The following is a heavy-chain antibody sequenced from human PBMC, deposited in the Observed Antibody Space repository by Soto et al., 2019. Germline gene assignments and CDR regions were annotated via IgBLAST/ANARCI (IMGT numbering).Heavy chain of an antibody. CDR1: GFTFSSYG. CDR3: ARDRDYYYYGMDV. J-gene: IGHJ6*02. CDR2: IWYDGSNK. V-gene: IGHV3-33*01. Sequence: GGSLRLSCAASGFTFSSYGMHWVRQAPGKGLEWVAVIWYDGSNKYYADSVKGRFTISRDNSKNTLYLQMNSLRAEDTAVYYCARDRDYYYYGMDVWGQGTTVTVSS.